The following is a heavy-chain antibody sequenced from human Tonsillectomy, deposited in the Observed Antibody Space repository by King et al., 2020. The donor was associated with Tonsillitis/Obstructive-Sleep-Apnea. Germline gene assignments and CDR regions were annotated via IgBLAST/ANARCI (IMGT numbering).Heavy chain of an antibody. V-gene: IGHV3-74*01. CDR1: GFTFSSYW. Sequence: VQLVESGGGLVQPGGSLRLSCAASGFTFSSYWMHWVRQAPGKGLVWVSRINSDGSSTSYADSVKGRFTISRDNAKNTLYLQMNSLRAEDTAVYYCAXXFGVAHXXXXXXXXXXXXTTVTVSS. CDR3: AXXFGVAHXXXXXXXX. J-gene: IGHJ6*03. D-gene: IGHD3-3*01. CDR2: INSDGSST.